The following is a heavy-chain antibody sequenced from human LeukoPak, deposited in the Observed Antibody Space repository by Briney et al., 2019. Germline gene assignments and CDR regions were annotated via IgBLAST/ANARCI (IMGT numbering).Heavy chain of an antibody. Sequence: PSETLSLTCIVSGGSISSNYWSWIRQPPGKGLEWIGYIYYSGSTNYNPSLKSRVTMSVDTSKNQFSLKLSSVTAADTAVYYCARDPGGYWGQGTLVTVSS. V-gene: IGHV4-59*12. CDR1: GGSISSNY. CDR3: ARDPGGY. CDR2: IYYSGST. J-gene: IGHJ4*02.